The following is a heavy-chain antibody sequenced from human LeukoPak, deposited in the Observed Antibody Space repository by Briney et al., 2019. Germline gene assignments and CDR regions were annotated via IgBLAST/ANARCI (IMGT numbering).Heavy chain of an antibody. D-gene: IGHD5-12*01. CDR2: IYASGRT. CDR1: GDSISSGDYY. CDR3: AYSGYDLTPYFVY. Sequence: PSETLSLTCTVSGDSISSGDYYWSWIRQPAGKGLEWIGRIYASGRTNYNPSLKSRVTISVDTSKNQFSLKLSSVTAADTAVYYCAYSGYDLTPYFVYWGQGTLVTVSS. V-gene: IGHV4-61*02. J-gene: IGHJ4*02.